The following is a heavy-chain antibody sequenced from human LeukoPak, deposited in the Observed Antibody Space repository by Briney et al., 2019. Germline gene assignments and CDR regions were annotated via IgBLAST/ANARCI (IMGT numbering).Heavy chain of an antibody. D-gene: IGHD2-2*01. CDR3: ARDEICSSTSCSQGFDP. CDR2: IIPIFGTA. J-gene: IGHJ5*02. V-gene: IGHV1-69*13. CDR1: GGTFSSYA. Sequence: ASVKVSCKASGGTFSSYAISWVLQAPGQGLEWMGGIIPIFGTANYAQKFQGRVTITADESTSTAYMELSSLRSEDTAVYYCARDEICSSTSCSQGFDPWGQGTLVTVSS.